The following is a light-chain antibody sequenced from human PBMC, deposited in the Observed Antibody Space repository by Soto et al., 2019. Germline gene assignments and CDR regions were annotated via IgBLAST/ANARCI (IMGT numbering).Light chain of an antibody. CDR3: QQLNSYPIT. V-gene: IGKV1-9*01. CDR2: AAS. Sequence: DIQFTQSPSFLSASVGDRVTITCRASQGISSYLAWYQQKPGKAPKLLMYAASTLQSGVPSRFRGSGSGTEFTLTISRLQPEDFATYYCQQLNSYPITFGQGTRLEIK. J-gene: IGKJ5*01. CDR1: QGISSY.